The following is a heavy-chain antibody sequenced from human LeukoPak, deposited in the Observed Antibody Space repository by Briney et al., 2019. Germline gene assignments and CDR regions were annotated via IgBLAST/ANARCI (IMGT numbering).Heavy chain of an antibody. CDR1: GFTFSTKS. J-gene: IGHJ4*02. CDR3: ASRDYFDY. CDR2: ITADSGTT. Sequence: GGSLRLSCAVSGFTFSTKSMNWVRQAPGKGLEWVSYITADSGTTYYADSVKGWFTISRDNAKNSLYLQMNSLRDEDTAVYYCASRDYFDYWGQGTLVTVSS. V-gene: IGHV3-48*02.